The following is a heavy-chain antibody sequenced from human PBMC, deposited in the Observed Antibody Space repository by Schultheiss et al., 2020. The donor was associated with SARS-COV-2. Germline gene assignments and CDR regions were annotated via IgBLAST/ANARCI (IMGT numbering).Heavy chain of an antibody. J-gene: IGHJ4*02. Sequence: ASVKVSCKVSGYTLTELSMHWVRQAPGKGLEWMGWMNPNSGNTGYAQKFQGRVTMTRNTSISTAYMELSSLRSEDTALYYCAESYDSSGYYFDYWGQGTLVTVSS. V-gene: IGHV1-8*01. CDR3: AESYDSSGYYFDY. CDR1: GYTLTELS. CDR2: MNPNSGNT. D-gene: IGHD3-22*01.